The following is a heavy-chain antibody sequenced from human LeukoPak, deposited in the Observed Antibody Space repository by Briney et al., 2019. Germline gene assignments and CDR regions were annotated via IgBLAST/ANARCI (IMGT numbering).Heavy chain of an antibody. Sequence: SETLSLTCTVSGGSISSSSYYWGWIRQPPGQGLEWIGSIYYSGSTYYNPSLKSRATISVDTSNNQFSLKLSSVTAADTAVYYCAKQHVAVGVGTGARRRNWFDPWGQGTLVTVSS. D-gene: IGHD2-15*01. CDR2: IYYSGST. CDR3: AKQHVAVGVGTGARRRNWFDP. V-gene: IGHV4-39*01. CDR1: GGSISSSSYY. J-gene: IGHJ5*02.